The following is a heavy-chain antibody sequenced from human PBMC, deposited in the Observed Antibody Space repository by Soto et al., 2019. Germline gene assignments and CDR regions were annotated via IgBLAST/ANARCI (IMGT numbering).Heavy chain of an antibody. CDR3: AKAFGYCSSTSCSNYYYMDV. Sequence: EVQLVESGGGLVQPGRSLRLSCAAPGFTFDDYAMHWVRQAPGKGLEWVSGISWNSGSIGYADSVKGRFTISRDNAKNSLYLQMNSLRAEDTALYYCAKAFGYCSSTSCSNYYYMDVWGKGTTVTVSS. CDR2: ISWNSGSI. J-gene: IGHJ6*03. CDR1: GFTFDDYA. D-gene: IGHD2-2*03. V-gene: IGHV3-9*01.